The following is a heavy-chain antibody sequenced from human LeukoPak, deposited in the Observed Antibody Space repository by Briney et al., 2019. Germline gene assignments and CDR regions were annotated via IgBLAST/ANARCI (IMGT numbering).Heavy chain of an antibody. V-gene: IGHV1-18*01. J-gene: IGHJ4*02. D-gene: IGHD3-22*01. Sequence: ASVKVSCKASGYTFTSYGISWVRPAPGQGLEWMGWISAYNGNTNYAQKLQGRVTMTTDTSTSTAYMELRSLRSDDTAVYYCARDFSAYYYDSSVPPPFDYWGQGTLVTVSS. CDR1: GYTFTSYG. CDR2: ISAYNGNT. CDR3: ARDFSAYYYDSSVPPPFDY.